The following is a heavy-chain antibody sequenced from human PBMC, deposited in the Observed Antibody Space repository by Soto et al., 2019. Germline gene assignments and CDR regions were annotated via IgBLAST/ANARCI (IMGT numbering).Heavy chain of an antibody. V-gene: IGHV3-53*01. CDR3: ARGDRYYDTTGYSPFFDY. CDR1: GFTVSSNY. D-gene: IGHD3-22*01. J-gene: IGHJ4*02. CDR2: LYSGGST. Sequence: EVQLVESGGGLIQPGGSLRLSCAASGFTVSSNYMSWVRQAPGKGLEWVSVLYSGGSTYYADSVKGRFTISRDNSNNTLYLQMNSLRDEDTAVYYCARGDRYYDTTGYSPFFDYWGQGTLVTVSS.